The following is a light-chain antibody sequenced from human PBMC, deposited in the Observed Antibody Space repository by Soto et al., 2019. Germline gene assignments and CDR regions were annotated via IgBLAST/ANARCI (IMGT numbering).Light chain of an antibody. V-gene: IGKV1-9*01. CDR3: QQFNSYPIT. CDR2: DAS. J-gene: IGKJ5*01. Sequence: DIQLTQSPSFLSASVGDRVTFTCRASQGIASYLAWYQQKPGKAPKLLIYDASTLQSGVPSRFSGRRSGTEFTLSISSLQPDDFATYYCQQFNSYPITFGQGTRLEIK. CDR1: QGIASY.